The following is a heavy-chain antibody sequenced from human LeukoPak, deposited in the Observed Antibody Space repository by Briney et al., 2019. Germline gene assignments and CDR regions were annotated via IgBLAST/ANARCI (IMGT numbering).Heavy chain of an antibody. CDR3: ARGWGYGSGSYYPPFDY. CDR2: INPNSGGT. V-gene: IGHV1-2*04. CDR1: GYTFTSYD. D-gene: IGHD3-10*01. J-gene: IGHJ4*02. Sequence: GASVKVSCKASGYTFTSYDINWVRQATGQGLEWMGWINPNSGGTNYAQKFQGWVTMTRDTSISTAYMELSRLRSDDTAVYYCARGWGYGSGSYYPPFDYWGQGTLVTVSS.